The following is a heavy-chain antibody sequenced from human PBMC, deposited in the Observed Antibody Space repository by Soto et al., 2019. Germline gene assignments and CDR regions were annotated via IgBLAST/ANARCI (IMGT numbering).Heavy chain of an antibody. CDR1: GFTFSSYA. Sequence: PGGSLRLSCAASGFTFSSYAMSWVRQAPGKGLEWVSAISGGGGSTYYADSVKGRFTISRDNSKNTLYLQMNSLRAEDTAVYYCARPLGYCSGGSCYFDYWGQGTLVTVSS. CDR2: ISGGGGST. D-gene: IGHD2-15*01. CDR3: ARPLGYCSGGSCYFDY. V-gene: IGHV3-23*01. J-gene: IGHJ4*02.